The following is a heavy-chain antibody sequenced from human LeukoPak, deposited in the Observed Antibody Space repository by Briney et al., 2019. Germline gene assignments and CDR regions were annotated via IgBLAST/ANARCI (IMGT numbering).Heavy chain of an antibody. J-gene: IGHJ4*02. Sequence: PGGSLRLSCAASGFTFSSYAMSWVRQAPGKGLEWVSAISGSGGSTYYADSVKGRFTISRGNAKNSLYLQMNSLRAEDTAVYYCARGRQQSSYWGQGTLVTVSS. D-gene: IGHD6-13*01. CDR2: ISGSGGST. CDR3: ARGRQQSSY. CDR1: GFTFSSYA. V-gene: IGHV3-23*01.